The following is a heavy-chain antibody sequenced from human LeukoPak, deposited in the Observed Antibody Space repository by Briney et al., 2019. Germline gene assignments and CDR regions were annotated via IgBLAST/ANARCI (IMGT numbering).Heavy chain of an antibody. J-gene: IGHJ5*02. Sequence: GGSLRLSCAASGFTFSSYAMSWVRQAPGKGLEWVSGLTGRGDSAYYADSVKGRFTISRDNSKNTLYLEMNSLRADDTAVYYCAKRGNTISFFDPWGQGTLVTVSS. V-gene: IGHV3-23*01. CDR3: AKRGNTISFFDP. D-gene: IGHD1-1*01. CDR1: GFTFSSYA. CDR2: LTGRGDSA.